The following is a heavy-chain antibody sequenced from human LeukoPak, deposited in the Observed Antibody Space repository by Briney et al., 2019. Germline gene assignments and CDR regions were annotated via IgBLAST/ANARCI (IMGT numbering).Heavy chain of an antibody. CDR1: GFTFSSYA. J-gene: IGHJ4*02. Sequence: GGSLRLSCAASGFTFSSYAMSWVRQAPGKGLEWVSAISGSGGSTYYADSVKGRFTISRDNSKNTLDLQMNSLRAEDTAVYYCAKDTYYYDSSGYDLFDYWGQGTLVTVSS. D-gene: IGHD3-22*01. CDR3: AKDTYYYDSSGYDLFDY. CDR2: ISGSGGST. V-gene: IGHV3-23*01.